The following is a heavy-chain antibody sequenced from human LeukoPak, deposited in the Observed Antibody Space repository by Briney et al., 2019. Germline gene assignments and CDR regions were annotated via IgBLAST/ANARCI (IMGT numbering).Heavy chain of an antibody. CDR3: ATYRPYGDKPFDY. D-gene: IGHD4-17*01. CDR1: GFTFSSYA. V-gene: IGHV3-30-3*01. CDR2: ISYDGSNK. Sequence: PGRSLRLSCAASGFTFSSYAMHWVRQAPGKGLEWVAVISYDGSNKYYADSVKGRFTISRDNSKNTLYLQTNSLRAEDTAVYYCATYRPYGDKPFDYWGQGTLVTVSS. J-gene: IGHJ4*02.